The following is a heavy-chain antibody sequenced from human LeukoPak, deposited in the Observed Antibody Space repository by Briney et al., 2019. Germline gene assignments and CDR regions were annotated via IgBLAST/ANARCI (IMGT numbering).Heavy chain of an antibody. V-gene: IGHV1-2*02. CDR1: GYTFTGYY. J-gene: IGHJ3*02. Sequence: ASVKVSCKASGYTFTGYYMHWVRQAPGQGLEWMGWINPNSGGTNYAQKFQGRVTMTRDTSISTAYMELSRLRSDDTAVYYCARDRESYYCGSGSYWWRDAFDIWGQGTMVTVSS. D-gene: IGHD3-10*01. CDR2: INPNSGGT. CDR3: ARDRESYYCGSGSYWWRDAFDI.